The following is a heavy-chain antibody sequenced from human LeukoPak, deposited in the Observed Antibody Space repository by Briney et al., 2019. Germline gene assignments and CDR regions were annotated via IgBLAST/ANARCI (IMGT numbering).Heavy chain of an antibody. J-gene: IGHJ5*02. Sequence: GASVKVSCEASGNILTRYTINWVRQAPGQGLEWMGWINTNTGKPVYAQGLTGRFVFSWDTSVSTAYLQISSLKTEDTGIYLCTSVIVGATAPWFDPWGQGTPVTVSS. D-gene: IGHD1-26*01. CDR2: INTNTGKP. V-gene: IGHV7-4-1*02. CDR1: GNILTRYT. CDR3: TSVIVGATAPWFDP.